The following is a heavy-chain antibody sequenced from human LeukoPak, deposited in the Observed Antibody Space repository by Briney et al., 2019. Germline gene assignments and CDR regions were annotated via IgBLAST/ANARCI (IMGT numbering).Heavy chain of an antibody. CDR3: ARDTLGEGDDSDYAVYYFDY. V-gene: IGHV3-53*01. Sequence: GGSLRLSCAASGLTFSSYSMNWVGQAPGKGLEWVSFIYSDNTHYSDSVKGRFTISRDNSKNTLYLQMNSLRAEDTAVYYCARDTLGEGDDSDYAVYYFDYWGHGTLVTVSS. CDR1: GLTFSSYS. J-gene: IGHJ4*01. D-gene: IGHD5-12*01. CDR2: IYSDNT.